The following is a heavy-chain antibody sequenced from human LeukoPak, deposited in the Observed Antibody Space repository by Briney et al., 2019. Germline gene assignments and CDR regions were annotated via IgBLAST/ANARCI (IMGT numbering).Heavy chain of an antibody. CDR1: GFTFSGSA. D-gene: IGHD6-13*01. CDR2: IRSKANSYAT. V-gene: IGHV3-73*01. J-gene: IGHJ3*02. CDR3: TRYRSIAAAGTLNDAFDI. Sequence: GGSLRLSCAASGFTFSGSAMHWVRQASGKGLEWVGRIRSKANSYATAYAASVKGRFTISRDDSKNTAYLQMNSLKTEDTAVYYCTRYRSIAAAGTLNDAFDIWGQGTMVTVSS.